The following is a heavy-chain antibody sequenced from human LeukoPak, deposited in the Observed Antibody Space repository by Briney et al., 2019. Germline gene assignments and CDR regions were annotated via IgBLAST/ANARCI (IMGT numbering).Heavy chain of an antibody. V-gene: IGHV1-18*01. CDR1: GYTFTSYG. CDR3: ARDIVLMVYAIRRDNNWFDP. D-gene: IGHD2-8*01. CDR2: SSAYNGNT. J-gene: IGHJ5*02. Sequence: GASVKVYCKASGYTFTSYGISWWRQAPGQWLEWMGWSSAYNGNTNYAQKLQGRVTMTTDTSTSTAYMELRSLRSDDTAVYYCARDIVLMVYAIRRDNNWFDPWGQGTLVTVSS.